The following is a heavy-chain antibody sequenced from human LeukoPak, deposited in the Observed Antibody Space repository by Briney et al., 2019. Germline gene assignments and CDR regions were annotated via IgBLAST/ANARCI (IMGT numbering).Heavy chain of an antibody. CDR3: AKTAACSGGSCYGLKTYYYYYGMDV. CDR1: GFTFSSYA. J-gene: IGHJ6*02. CDR2: ISGSGGST. D-gene: IGHD2-15*01. V-gene: IGHV3-23*01. Sequence: GGSLRLSCAASGFTFSSYAMSWVRQAPGKGLEWVSAISGSGGSTYYADSVKGRFTISRDNSKNTLYLQINSLRAEDTAVYYCAKTAACSGGSCYGLKTYYYYYGMDVWGQGTTVTVSS.